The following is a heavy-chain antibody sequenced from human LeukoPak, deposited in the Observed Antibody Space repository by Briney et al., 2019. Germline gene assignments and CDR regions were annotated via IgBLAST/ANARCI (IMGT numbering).Heavy chain of an antibody. J-gene: IGHJ4*02. D-gene: IGHD5-24*01. CDR2: SDDGGHT. CDR1: GGSISGYK. V-gene: IGHV4-4*07. Sequence: SETLSLTCSVSGGSISGYKWAWIRQPAGKGLEWLGRSDDGGHTDYSPSLESRLTVSIDKSKNQVSLKLTSVTAADTAVYYCARAARRPDGWTGGSYHWSQGIPVTVSS. CDR3: ARAARRPDGWTGGSYH.